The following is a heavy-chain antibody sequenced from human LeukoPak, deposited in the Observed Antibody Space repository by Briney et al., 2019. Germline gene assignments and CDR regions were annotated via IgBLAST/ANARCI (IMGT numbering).Heavy chain of an antibody. J-gene: IGHJ3*02. D-gene: IGHD4-17*01. CDR3: ARGRGGDYGLSI. Sequence: AETLSLTCAVYGGSFSGYYRSWIRQPPGKGLEWIGEINHSGSTNYNPSLKSRVTISVGTSKNQFSLKLSSVTAADTAVYYCARGRGGDYGLSIWGQGTMVTVSS. V-gene: IGHV4-34*01. CDR2: INHSGST. CDR1: GGSFSGYY.